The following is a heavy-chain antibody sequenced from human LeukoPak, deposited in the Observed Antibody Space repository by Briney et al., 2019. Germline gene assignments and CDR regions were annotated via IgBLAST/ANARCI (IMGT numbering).Heavy chain of an antibody. CDR2: MNPNSGAT. CDR3: ARELRRDDF. D-gene: IGHD5-24*01. J-gene: IGHJ4*02. CDR1: GYTFTSYD. V-gene: IGHV1-8*01. Sequence: ASVRVSCKASGYTFTSYDINWVRQATGQGLEWLGYMNPNSGATSYARKFQGRVRVTIDTSISTAYMELSGLRSEDTAIYYCARELRRDDFWGQGTLVTVSS.